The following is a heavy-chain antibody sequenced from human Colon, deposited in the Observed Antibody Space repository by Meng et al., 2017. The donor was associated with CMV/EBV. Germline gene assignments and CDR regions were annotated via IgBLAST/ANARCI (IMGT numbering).Heavy chain of an antibody. Sequence: SFKTFGYQLKCSSMHWVRQAPGQGLEWRGIFDPRGDSTNYAQKFQGRLTLSEDRSRTTMYMELSGLRSEDTAIYYCARDNSHWSKDFWGQGTLVTVSS. V-gene: IGHV1-46*02. J-gene: IGHJ4*02. D-gene: IGHD4-11*01. CDR1: GYQLKCSS. CDR2: FDPRGDST. CDR3: ARDNSHWSKDF.